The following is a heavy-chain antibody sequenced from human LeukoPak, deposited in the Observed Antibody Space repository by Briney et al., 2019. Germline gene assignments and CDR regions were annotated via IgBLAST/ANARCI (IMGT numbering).Heavy chain of an antibody. CDR2: ISAYNGNT. J-gene: IGHJ4*02. CDR1: GYTFTTYG. D-gene: IGHD3-22*01. Sequence: GASVKVSCRASGYTFTTYGISWVRQAPGQGLEWMGWISAYNGNTKYAQKLQGRVTLTTDTSTSTVYMELRSLRSDDTAVYYCARTQPKYYYDSSGPDYWGQGTLVTVSS. V-gene: IGHV1-18*01. CDR3: ARTQPKYYYDSSGPDY.